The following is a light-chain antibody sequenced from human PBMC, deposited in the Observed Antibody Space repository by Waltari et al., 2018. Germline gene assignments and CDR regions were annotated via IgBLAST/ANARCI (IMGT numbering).Light chain of an antibody. CDR2: EDT. Sequence: SYELTQPPPVSVSPGQTARITCSGHALPRKYAYWFQQKSGQAPRLVIYEDTKRPAGIPERFPGSSSGTVATLTITGARVDDEADYYCYASDSTGLRVFGGGTTVVVL. J-gene: IGLJ1*01. CDR3: YASDSTGLRV. V-gene: IGLV3-10*01. CDR1: ALPRKY.